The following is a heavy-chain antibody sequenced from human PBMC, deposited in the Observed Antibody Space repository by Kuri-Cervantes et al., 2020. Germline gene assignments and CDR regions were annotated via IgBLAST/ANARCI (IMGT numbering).Heavy chain of an antibody. D-gene: IGHD3-22*01. CDR2: INHSGST. V-gene: IGHV4-34*01. J-gene: IGHJ5*02. CDR1: GGSFSGYS. Sequence: GSLRLSCAVYGGSFSGYSWSWIRQSPGKGLEWIGEINHSGSTNYSPSLKSRVTISVDTSKNQFSLKLSSVTAADTAVYYCARRRRTMIVVVIPWFDPWGQGTLVTVSS. CDR3: ARRRRTMIVVVIPWFDP.